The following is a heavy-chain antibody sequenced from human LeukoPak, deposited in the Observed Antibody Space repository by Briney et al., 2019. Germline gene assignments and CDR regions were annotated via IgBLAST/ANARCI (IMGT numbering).Heavy chain of an antibody. Sequence: ASVKVSCKASGYTFTGYYMHWVRQAPGQGLEWMERINPNSGGTNYAQKFQGRVTMTRDTSISTAYMELSRLRSDDTAVYYCARELNYYGSGHIYWGQGTLVTVSS. J-gene: IGHJ4*02. CDR3: ARELNYYGSGHIY. V-gene: IGHV1-2*06. CDR1: GYTFTGYY. D-gene: IGHD3-10*01. CDR2: INPNSGGT.